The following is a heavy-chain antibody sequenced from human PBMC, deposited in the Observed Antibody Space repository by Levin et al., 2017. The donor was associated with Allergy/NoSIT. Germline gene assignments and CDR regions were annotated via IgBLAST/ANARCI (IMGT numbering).Heavy chain of an antibody. J-gene: IGHJ6*03. CDR1: GGSISSSSYY. V-gene: IGHV4-39*01. CDR3: ARQRALPLTYYYYYYMDV. CDR2: IYYSGST. Sequence: SQTLSLTCTVSGGSISSSSYYWGWIRQPPGKGLEWIGSIYYSGSTYYNPSLKSRVTISVDTSKNQFSLKLSSVTAADTAVYYCARQRALPLTYYYYYYMDVWGKGTTVTVSS.